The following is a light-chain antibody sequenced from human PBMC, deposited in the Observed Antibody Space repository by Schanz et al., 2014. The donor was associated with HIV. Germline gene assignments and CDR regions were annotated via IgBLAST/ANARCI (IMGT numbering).Light chain of an antibody. V-gene: IGLV2-14*03. Sequence: QAALTQPASVSGSLGQSITISCTGTSGGGGRYDHVSWHQQHPGQAPKLLIYDVTYRPSGISNHFSCSKSGYTASLTISGLQADDEADYYCSSYAGTTTFVVFGGGTKLTVL. J-gene: IGLJ2*01. CDR1: SGGGGRYDH. CDR2: DVT. CDR3: SSYAGTTTFVV.